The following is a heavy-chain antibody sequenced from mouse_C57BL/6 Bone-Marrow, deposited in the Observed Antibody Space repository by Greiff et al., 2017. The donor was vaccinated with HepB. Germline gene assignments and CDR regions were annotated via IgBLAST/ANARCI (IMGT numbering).Heavy chain of an antibody. J-gene: IGHJ2*01. CDR1: GYTFTSYW. CDR2: IDPSDSYT. V-gene: IGHV1-50*01. Sequence: QVQLQQPGAELVKPGASVKLSCKASGYTFTSYWMQWVKQRPGQGLEWIGEIDPSDSYTNYNQKFKGKATLTVDTSSSTAYMQLSSLTSEDSAVYYCARIFITTVVAKGFDDWGQGTTLTVSS. D-gene: IGHD1-1*01. CDR3: ARIFITTVVAKGFDD.